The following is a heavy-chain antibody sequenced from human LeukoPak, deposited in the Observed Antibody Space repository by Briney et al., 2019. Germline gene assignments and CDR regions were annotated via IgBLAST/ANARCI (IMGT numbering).Heavy chain of an antibody. CDR3: VRIPVVDDAFDI. J-gene: IGHJ3*02. D-gene: IGHD4-23*01. CDR2: IYYSGST. V-gene: IGHV4-39*01. Sequence: PSETLSLTCSVSGGSISSSSYYWGWIRQPPGKGLEWIGSIYYSGSTYYHPSLMSRVTISVDTSKSQFSLKLSSVTAADTAVYYCVRIPVVDDAFDIWGQGTMVTVSS. CDR1: GGSISSSSYY.